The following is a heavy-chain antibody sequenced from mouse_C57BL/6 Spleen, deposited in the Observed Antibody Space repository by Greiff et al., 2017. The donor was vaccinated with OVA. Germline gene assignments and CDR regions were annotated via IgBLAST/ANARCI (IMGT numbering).Heavy chain of an antibody. V-gene: IGHV1-5*01. J-gene: IGHJ4*01. CDR1: GYTFTSYW. CDR2: IYPGNSDT. Sequence: EVQLQQSGTVLARPGASVKMSCKTSGYTFTSYWMHWVKQRPGQGLEWIGAIYPGNSDTSYNQKFKGKAKLTAVTSASTAYMELSSLTNEDSAVYYGTNIDYDYGTGYYAMDDWGQGTSVTVSS. D-gene: IGHD2-4*01. CDR3: TNIDYDYGTGYYAMDD.